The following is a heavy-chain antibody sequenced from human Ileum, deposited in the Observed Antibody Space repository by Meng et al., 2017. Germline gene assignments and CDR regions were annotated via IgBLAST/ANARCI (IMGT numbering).Heavy chain of an antibody. J-gene: IGHJ4*02. CDR2: IHHSGTT. Sequence: QVQLQESGPGLVKPSGTLSLTCAVSGGSISSSIWWSWVRQPPEKGLEWIGEIHHSGTTNYSPSLKSRLTISVDKSKNQFSLKLQSVTAADTAVYFCARGVVSGSQYNTYWGQGILVTVSS. CDR1: GGSISSSIW. D-gene: IGHD3-10*01. CDR3: ARGVVSGSQYNTY. V-gene: IGHV4-4*02.